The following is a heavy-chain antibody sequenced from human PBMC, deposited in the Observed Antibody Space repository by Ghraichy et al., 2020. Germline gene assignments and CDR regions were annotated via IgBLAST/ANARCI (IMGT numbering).Heavy chain of an antibody. CDR1: GYTFTSYG. D-gene: IGHD3-3*01. CDR2: ISAYNGDT. Sequence: ASVKVSCKASGYTFTSYGISWVRQAPGQGLEWMGWISAYNGDTNYAQKLQGRVTLTTDTSTSTAYMELRSLRSDDTAVYYCARDGGGDFWSGYKYRRFDYWGQGTLVTVSS. J-gene: IGHJ4*02. V-gene: IGHV1-18*01. CDR3: ARDGGGDFWSGYKYRRFDY.